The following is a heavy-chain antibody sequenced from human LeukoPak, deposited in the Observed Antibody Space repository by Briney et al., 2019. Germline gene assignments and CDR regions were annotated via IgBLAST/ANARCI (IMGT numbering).Heavy chain of an antibody. J-gene: IGHJ5*02. Sequence: ASVKVSCKASGGTFSSYAISWVRQATGQGLEWMGWMNPNSGNTGYAQKFQGRVTMTRNTSISTAYMELSSLRSEDTAVYYCARYYDSSGYYYVRRREGWFDPWGQGTLVTVSS. CDR3: ARYYDSSGYYYVRRREGWFDP. D-gene: IGHD3-22*01. CDR2: MNPNSGNT. CDR1: GGTFSSYA. V-gene: IGHV1-8*02.